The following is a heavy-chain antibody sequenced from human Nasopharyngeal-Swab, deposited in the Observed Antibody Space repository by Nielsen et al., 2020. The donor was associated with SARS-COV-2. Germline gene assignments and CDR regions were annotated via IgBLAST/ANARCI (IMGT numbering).Heavy chain of an antibody. V-gene: IGHV3-53*01. D-gene: IGHD4-23*01. CDR2: IYSGGST. Sequence: GGSLRLSCAASGFTFSSYSMNWVRQAPGKGLEWVSVIYSGGSTYYADSVKGRFTISRDNSKNTLYLQMNSLRAEDTAVYYCAKEAYGGNSGESAFDIWGQGTMVTVSS. CDR1: GFTFSSYS. CDR3: AKEAYGGNSGESAFDI. J-gene: IGHJ3*02.